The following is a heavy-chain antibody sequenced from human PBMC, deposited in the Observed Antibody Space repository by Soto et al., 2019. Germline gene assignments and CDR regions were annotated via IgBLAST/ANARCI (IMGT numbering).Heavy chain of an antibody. CDR1: GFTFSSYG. J-gene: IGHJ4*02. CDR3: ARERYCSCGSCYSFDY. CDR2: IWYDGSNK. D-gene: IGHD2-15*01. Sequence: QVQLVESGGGVVQPGRSLRLSCAASGFTFSSYGMHWVRQAPGKGLEWVAVIWYDGSNKYYADSVKGRFTISRDNSKNPRYLQMNSLIAEDTAVYDWARERYCSCGSCYSFDYCGQGSLFTVSS. V-gene: IGHV3-33*01.